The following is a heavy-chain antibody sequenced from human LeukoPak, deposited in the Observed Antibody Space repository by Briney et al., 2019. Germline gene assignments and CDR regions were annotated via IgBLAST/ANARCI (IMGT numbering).Heavy chain of an antibody. CDR1: GGSFSGYY. CDR2: INHSGST. D-gene: IGHD1-14*01. Sequence: PSETLSLTCAVYGGSFSGYYWSWIRQPPGKGLEWIGEINHSGSTNYNPSLKSRVTISVDTSKNQFSLKLSSVTAADTAVYYCARTRRPGGYYGMDVWGKATTVTVSS. J-gene: IGHJ6*04. V-gene: IGHV4-34*01. CDR3: ARTRRPGGYYGMDV.